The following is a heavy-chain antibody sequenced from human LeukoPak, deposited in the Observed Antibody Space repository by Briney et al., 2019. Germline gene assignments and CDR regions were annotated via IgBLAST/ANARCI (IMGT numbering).Heavy chain of an antibody. CDR3: ARDRRYQGNDAFDI. D-gene: IGHD3-9*01. CDR1: GFTFDDYA. Sequence: PGGSLRLSCAASGFTFDDYAMHWVRQAPGKGLEWVSGISWNSGSIGYADSVKGRFTISRDNAKNSLYLQMNSLRAEDTAVYYCARDRRYQGNDAFDIWGQGTMVTVSS. CDR2: ISWNSGSI. J-gene: IGHJ3*02. V-gene: IGHV3-9*01.